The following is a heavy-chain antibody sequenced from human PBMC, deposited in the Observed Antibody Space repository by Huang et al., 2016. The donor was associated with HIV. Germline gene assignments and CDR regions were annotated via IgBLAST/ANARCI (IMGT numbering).Heavy chain of an antibody. V-gene: IGHV5-51*03. CDR3: ARPLLGYTYGYYFDH. Sequence: EVQLVQSGAEVKKPGESLKISCKGSGFSFTTYWIGWGRQMPGKGLEWMGIIYPGDSVTTYSPSVEGQVTSSADKSIHTAYLQWSSLKASDSAIYYCARPLLGYTYGYYFDHWGRGTLVTVSS. J-gene: IGHJ4*02. CDR2: IYPGDSVT. CDR1: GFSFTTYW. D-gene: IGHD5-18*01.